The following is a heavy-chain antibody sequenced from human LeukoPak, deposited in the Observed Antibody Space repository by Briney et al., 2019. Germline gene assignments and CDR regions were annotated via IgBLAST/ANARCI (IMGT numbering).Heavy chain of an antibody. Sequence: SETLSLTCAVYGGSFSGYYWSWIRQPPGKGLEWIGEINHSGSTNYNPSLKSRVTISVDTSKNQFSLKLSSVTAADTVVYYCARGPVPGILDYWGQGTLVTVSS. CDR3: ARGPVPGILDY. CDR2: INHSGST. J-gene: IGHJ4*02. CDR1: GGSFSGYY. V-gene: IGHV4-34*01. D-gene: IGHD5-18*01.